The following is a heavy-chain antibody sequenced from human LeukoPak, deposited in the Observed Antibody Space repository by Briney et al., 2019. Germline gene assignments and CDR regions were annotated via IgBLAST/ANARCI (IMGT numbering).Heavy chain of an antibody. D-gene: IGHD3-22*01. CDR2: MNPNSGNT. V-gene: IGHV1-8*01. Sequence: ASVKVSCKASGYTFTSYDINWVRQATGQGLEWMGWMNPNSGNTGYAQKFQGRVTMTRNTSISTAYMELSSLRSEDTAVYYCARRYYYDSSGYCPRPYFDYWGQGTLVTVSS. CDR3: ARRYYYDSSGYCPRPYFDY. CDR1: GYTFTSYD. J-gene: IGHJ4*02.